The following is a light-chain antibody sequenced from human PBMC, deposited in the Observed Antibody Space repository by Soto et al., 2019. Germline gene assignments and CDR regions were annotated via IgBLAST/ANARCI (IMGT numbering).Light chain of an antibody. CDR1: QNISIF. CDR2: TAS. Sequence: DIPLTQSPSSLSASVGDRVTITCRASQNISIFLNWYQQKPGKAPKLLIYTASDLESGVPSRISGGGSGKEFTLSISSLQPEDFATSYCQQSYSTLVTCGPGPKVDIK. CDR3: QQSYSTLVT. V-gene: IGKV1-39*01. J-gene: IGKJ3*01.